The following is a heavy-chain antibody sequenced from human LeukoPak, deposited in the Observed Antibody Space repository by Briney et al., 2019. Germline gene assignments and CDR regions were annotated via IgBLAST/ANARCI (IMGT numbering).Heavy chain of an antibody. CDR3: ARGFNREYYGMDV. J-gene: IGHJ6*02. CDR1: GFTFSSYS. CDR2: ISSSSSYI. D-gene: IGHD3-10*01. Sequence: GGSLRLSCAASGFTFSSYSMNWVRQAPGKGLEWVSSISSSSSYIYYADSVKGRFTISRDNAKNSLYLQMNSLRAEDTAVYYCARGFNREYYGMDVWGQGTTVTGSS. V-gene: IGHV3-21*01.